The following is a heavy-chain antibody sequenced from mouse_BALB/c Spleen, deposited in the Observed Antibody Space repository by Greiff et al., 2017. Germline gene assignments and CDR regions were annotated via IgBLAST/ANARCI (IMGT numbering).Heavy chain of an antibody. CDR1: GYTFTSYW. CDR3: TREYGNYRYFDV. Sequence: VQLKQSGTVLARPGASVKMSCKASGYTFTSYWMHWVKQRPGQGLEWIGAIYPGNSDTSYNQKFKGKAKLTAVTSTSTAYMELSSLTNEDSAVYYCTREYGNYRYFDVWGAGTTVTVSS. D-gene: IGHD2-10*02. J-gene: IGHJ1*01. CDR2: IYPGNSDT. V-gene: IGHV1-5*01.